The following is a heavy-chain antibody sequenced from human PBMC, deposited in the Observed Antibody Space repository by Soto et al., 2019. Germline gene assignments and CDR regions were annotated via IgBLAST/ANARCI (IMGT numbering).Heavy chain of an antibody. Sequence: VASVKVSCKASGYTFTGYYMHWVRQAPGQGLEWMGWMNPITGNAGYAQKFQGRVTMTRNTSIATAYMELSSLRSEDTAVYYCARRKQRSGPHYFDSWGHGSLVTVS. CDR1: GYTFTGYY. CDR3: ARRKQRSGPHYFDS. CDR2: MNPITGNA. J-gene: IGHJ4*01. D-gene: IGHD6-25*01. V-gene: IGHV1-8*02.